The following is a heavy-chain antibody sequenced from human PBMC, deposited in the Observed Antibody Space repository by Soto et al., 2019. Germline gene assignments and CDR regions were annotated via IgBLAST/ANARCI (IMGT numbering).Heavy chain of an antibody. D-gene: IGHD3-16*01. Sequence: GESLKISCLGSGYSFTTYWIGWVRQMPGKGLEWIGIIYPGNSDIRYSPSFQGQVTISADKSISTAYLKWSGLKASDTAMYYCASLGIWSYGMDVWGQGTTVTVSS. V-gene: IGHV5-51*01. CDR3: ASLGIWSYGMDV. J-gene: IGHJ6*02. CDR2: IYPGNSDI. CDR1: GYSFTTYW.